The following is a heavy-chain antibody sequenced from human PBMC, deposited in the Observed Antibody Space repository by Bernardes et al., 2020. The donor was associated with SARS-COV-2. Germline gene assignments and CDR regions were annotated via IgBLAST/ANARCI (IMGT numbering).Heavy chain of an antibody. J-gene: IGHJ4*02. CDR2: INHSGST. D-gene: IGHD3-9*01. CDR3: ARGGYVILTGYYRIPYFDY. CDR1: GGSFSGYY. V-gene: IGHV4-34*01. Sequence: SETLSLTCAVYGGSFSGYYWSWIRQPPGKGLEWIGEINHSGSTNYNPSLKSRVTISVDTSKNQFSLKLSSVTAADTAVYYCARGGYVILTGYYRIPYFDYWGQGTLVTVSS.